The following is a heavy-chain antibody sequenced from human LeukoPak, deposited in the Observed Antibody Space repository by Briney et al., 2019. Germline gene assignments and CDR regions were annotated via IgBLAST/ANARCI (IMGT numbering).Heavy chain of an antibody. J-gene: IGHJ4*02. CDR1: GFTFSSCE. Sequence: PGGSLRLSCAASGFTFSSCEMNWVRQAPGKGLEWLSYISNSGSSTYYADSVRGRFTISRDNAKNTLYLQMNSLRAEDTAVYYCARMATAFDYWGQGTLVTVSS. CDR2: ISNSGSST. D-gene: IGHD1-1*01. V-gene: IGHV3-48*03. CDR3: ARMATAFDY.